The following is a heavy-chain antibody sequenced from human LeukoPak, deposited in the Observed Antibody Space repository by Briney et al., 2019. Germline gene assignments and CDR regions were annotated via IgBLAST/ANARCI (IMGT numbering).Heavy chain of an antibody. Sequence: ASVKVSCKASGYTFTSYGISWVRQAPGQGLEWMGGIIPIFGTANYAQKFQGRVTITADESTSTAYMELSSLRSEDTAVYYCARGGFQDYGNPFHYWGQGTLVTVSS. J-gene: IGHJ4*02. D-gene: IGHD4-11*01. V-gene: IGHV1-69*13. CDR2: IIPIFGTA. CDR3: ARGGFQDYGNPFHY. CDR1: GYTFTSYG.